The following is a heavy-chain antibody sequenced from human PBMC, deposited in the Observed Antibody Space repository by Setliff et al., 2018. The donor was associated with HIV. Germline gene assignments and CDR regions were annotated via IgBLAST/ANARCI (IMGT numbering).Heavy chain of an antibody. CDR2: LNQSGGS. J-gene: IGHJ6*03. D-gene: IGHD6-6*01. CDR1: GGSLSGSY. CDR3: AREGSSRVPVRGFYYYYYMDV. Sequence: LSLTCAVYGGSLSGSYWTWMRQSPGKGLEWIGELNQSGGSNYNPSPQTRVTISVDASKNQFSLKLTSVTAADTAVYYCAREGSSRVPVRGFYYYYYMDVWGKGTTVTVSS. V-gene: IGHV4-34*01.